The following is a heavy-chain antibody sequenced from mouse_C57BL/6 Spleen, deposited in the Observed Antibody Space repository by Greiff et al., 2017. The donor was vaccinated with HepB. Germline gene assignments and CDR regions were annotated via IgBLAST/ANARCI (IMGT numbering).Heavy chain of an antibody. CDR3: ARDIYYGSSSSGFAY. CDR2: ISDGGSYT. Sequence: EVQVVESGGGLVKPGGSLKLSCAASGFTFSSYAMSWVRQTPEKRLEWVATISDGGSYTYYPDNVKGRFTISRDNAKNNLYLQMSHLKSEDTAMYYCARDIYYGSSSSGFAYWGQGTLVTVSA. J-gene: IGHJ3*01. V-gene: IGHV5-4*01. D-gene: IGHD1-1*01. CDR1: GFTFSSYA.